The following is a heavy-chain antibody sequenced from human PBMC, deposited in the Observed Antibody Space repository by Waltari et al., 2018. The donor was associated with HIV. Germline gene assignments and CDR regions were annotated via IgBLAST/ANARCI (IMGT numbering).Heavy chain of an antibody. D-gene: IGHD3-22*01. J-gene: IGHJ4*02. CDR3: ARVSYYYDSSGPFDY. Sequence: QVPLVESGGGVVQPGRSLSLSCAASGFPFSSYAMPWVRQAPGKGLEWVAVISYDGSNKYYADSVKGRFTISRDNSKNTLYLQMNSLRAEDTAVYYCARVSYYYDSSGPFDYWGQGTLVTVSS. CDR1: GFPFSSYA. V-gene: IGHV3-30*01. CDR2: ISYDGSNK.